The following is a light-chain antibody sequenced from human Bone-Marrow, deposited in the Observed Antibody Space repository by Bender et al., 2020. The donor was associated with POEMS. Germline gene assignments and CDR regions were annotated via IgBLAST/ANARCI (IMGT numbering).Light chain of an antibody. CDR3: QVWDSSTEV. CDR1: ILANKY. J-gene: IGLJ2*01. V-gene: IGLV3-27*01. CDR2: KDT. Sequence: SYELTQPSSVSVLPGQTAKITCSGDILANKYARWFQQKPGQAPVVIIYKDTERPSGIPGRFSGSSSGTTVTLTVSGAQVEDEADYYCQVWDSSTEVFGGGTKLTVL.